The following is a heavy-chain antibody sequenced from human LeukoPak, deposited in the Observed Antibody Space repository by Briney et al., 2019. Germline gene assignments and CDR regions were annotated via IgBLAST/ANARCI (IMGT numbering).Heavy chain of an antibody. CDR1: GGTFSSYA. D-gene: IGHD3-22*01. CDR3: ARQGDYYDSSGQRNYFDY. J-gene: IGHJ4*02. Sequence: ASVKVSCKASGGTFSSYAISWVRQASGQGLEWMGRIIPIFGTANYAQKFQGRVTITTDESTSTAYMELSSLRSEDMAVYYCARQGDYYDSSGQRNYFDYWGQGTLVTVSS. CDR2: IIPIFGTA. V-gene: IGHV1-69*05.